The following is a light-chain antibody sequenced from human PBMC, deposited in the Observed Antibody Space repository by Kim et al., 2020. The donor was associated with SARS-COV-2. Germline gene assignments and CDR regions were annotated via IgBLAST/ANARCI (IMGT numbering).Light chain of an antibody. CDR1: QDIKNN. J-gene: IGKJ5*01. V-gene: IGKV1-16*02. CDR3: QQYQSYPVT. Sequence: LCAYEGERVTMTGRASQDIKNNVVWVQQKPGKAPRSLIYAASSLQSGVPSKFSGSGSGTDFTLTISSLQPEDFATYYCQQYQSYPVTFGQGTRLEIK. CDR2: AAS.